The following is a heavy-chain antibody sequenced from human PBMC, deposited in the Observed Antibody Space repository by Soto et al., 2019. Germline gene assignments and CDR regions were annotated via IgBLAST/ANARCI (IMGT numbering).Heavy chain of an antibody. J-gene: IGHJ4*02. CDR2: IIPIFGTA. CDR3: AAEGVNYSHI. CDR1: GGTFSSYA. V-gene: IGHV1-69*13. Sequence: ASVKVSCKASGGTFSSYAISWVRQAPGQGLEWMGGIIPIFGTANYAQKFQGRVTITADESTSTAYMELSSLRSEDTAVYYCAAEGVNYSHIWAQGNLVTVSS. D-gene: IGHD1-7*01.